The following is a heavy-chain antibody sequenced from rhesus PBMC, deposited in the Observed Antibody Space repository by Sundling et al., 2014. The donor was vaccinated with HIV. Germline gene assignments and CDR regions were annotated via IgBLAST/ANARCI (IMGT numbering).Heavy chain of an antibody. CDR1: GGSISSYY. Sequence: QLQLQESGPGLVKASETLSVTCAVSGGSISSYYWSWIRQAPGKGLEWLGYIYGSGGRTQYNPSLQSRVTLSVDMSKNQFSLKLSSVTAADTAVYYCAREDWGAKGYLDLWGPGTPTHHLL. V-gene: IGHV4-169*02. CDR2: IYGSGGRT. D-gene: IGHD3-3*01. J-gene: IGHJ2*01. CDR3: AREDWGAKGYLDL.